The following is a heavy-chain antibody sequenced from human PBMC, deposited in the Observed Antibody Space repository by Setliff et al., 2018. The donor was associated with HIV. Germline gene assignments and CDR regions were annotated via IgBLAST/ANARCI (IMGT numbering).Heavy chain of an antibody. CDR3: ARHGRYSGSYLHYFDY. D-gene: IGHD1-26*01. V-gene: IGHV4-59*08. Sequence: PSETLSLTCTVAGGSISSYYWSWIRQPPKKGLEWIGYIYYSGSTNYNPSLKSRVTISVDTSKYQFSLKLSSVTAADTAVYHCARHGRYSGSYLHYFDYWGQGTLVTVSS. CDR2: IYYSGST. CDR1: GGSISSYY. J-gene: IGHJ4*02.